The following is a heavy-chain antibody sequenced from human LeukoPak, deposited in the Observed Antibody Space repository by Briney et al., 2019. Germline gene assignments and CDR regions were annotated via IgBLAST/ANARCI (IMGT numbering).Heavy chain of an antibody. V-gene: IGHV3-30*02. J-gene: IGHJ4*02. CDR1: GFTFSSYG. D-gene: IGHD3-10*01. Sequence: GGSLRPSCAASGFTFSSYGMHWVRQAPGKGLEWVAFIRYDGSNKYYADSVKGRFTISRDNSKNTLYLQMNSLRAEDTAVYYCAKSRTPLWFGELLSPIDYWGQGTLVTVSS. CDR3: AKSRTPLWFGELLSPIDY. CDR2: IRYDGSNK.